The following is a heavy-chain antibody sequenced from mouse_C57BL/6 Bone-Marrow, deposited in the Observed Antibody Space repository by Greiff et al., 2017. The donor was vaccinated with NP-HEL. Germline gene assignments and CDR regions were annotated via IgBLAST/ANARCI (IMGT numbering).Heavy chain of an antibody. V-gene: IGHV5-6*02. D-gene: IGHD2-2*01. J-gene: IGHJ3*01. Sequence: VMLVESGGDLVKPGGSLKLSCAASGFTFSSYGMSWVRQTPDKRLEWVATISSGGSYTYYPDSVKGRFTISRDNAKNTLYLQMSSLKSEDTAMYYCARHGYDGFAYWGQGTLVTVSA. CDR3: ARHGYDGFAY. CDR2: ISSGGSYT. CDR1: GFTFSSYG.